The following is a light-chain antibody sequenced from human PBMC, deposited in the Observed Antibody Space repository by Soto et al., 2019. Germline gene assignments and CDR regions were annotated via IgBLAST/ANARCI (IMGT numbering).Light chain of an antibody. J-gene: IGKJ3*01. CDR2: GAS. CDR3: QQYNNWPLT. V-gene: IGKV3-15*01. CDR1: QSVSSN. Sequence: EIVMTQSPSTLSVSPGESATLSCRASQSVSSNLAWYQQKPGQAPRLLIYGASTRATGIPARFSGSGSGTEVTLTISSLQSEDFAVYYCQQYNNWPLTFGPGTKVDIK.